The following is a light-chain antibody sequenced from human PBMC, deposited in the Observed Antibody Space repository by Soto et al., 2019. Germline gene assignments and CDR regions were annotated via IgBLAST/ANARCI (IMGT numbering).Light chain of an antibody. CDR3: QQYGSSPRT. V-gene: IGKV3-20*01. J-gene: IGKJ1*01. CDR1: QSVSSSS. CDR2: GAS. Sequence: EIVLTQSPGTLSLSPGERATLSCRASQSVSSSSLAWYQQKPGQAPRLLIYGASSRATSATGIPDRFSGSGSGTDFTLTISRLEPEDFALYYCQQYGSSPRTFGQGTKVEIK.